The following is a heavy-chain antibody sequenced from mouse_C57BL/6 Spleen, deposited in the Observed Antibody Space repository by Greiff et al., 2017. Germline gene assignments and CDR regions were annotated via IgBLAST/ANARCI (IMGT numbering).Heavy chain of an antibody. Sequence: QVQLQQSGPELVKPGASVKLSCKASGYTFTSYDINWVKQRPGQGLEWIGWIYPRDGSTKYNEKFQGKATLTVDTSSSTAYMERHSLTSEDSAVYFCARSRDGQILRVGYCDVWGTGTTVTVSS. CDR1: GYTFTSYD. D-gene: IGHD1-1*01. J-gene: IGHJ1*03. CDR2: IYPRDGST. V-gene: IGHV1-85*01. CDR3: ARSRDGQILRVGYCDV.